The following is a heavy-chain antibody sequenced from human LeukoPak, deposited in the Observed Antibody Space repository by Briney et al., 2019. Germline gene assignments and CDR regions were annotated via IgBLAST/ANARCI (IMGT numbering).Heavy chain of an antibody. J-gene: IGHJ4*02. CDR1: GGSISSSGYY. D-gene: IGHD3-10*01. Sequence: PSQTLCLTCTVSGGSISSSGYYWTWIRQHPGKGLEWLGYIFYSGSTYYNPSLKGRFTISLDTSKNQLSLKLSSVTAADTAVYYCARGTYYSSSGSYYNLDQWGQGTLVTVSS. CDR2: IFYSGST. CDR3: ARGTYYSSSGSYYNLDQ. V-gene: IGHV4-31*03.